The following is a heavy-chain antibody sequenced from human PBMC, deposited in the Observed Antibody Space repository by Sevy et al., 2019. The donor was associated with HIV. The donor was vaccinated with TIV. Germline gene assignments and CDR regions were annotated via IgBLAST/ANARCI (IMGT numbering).Heavy chain of an antibody. D-gene: IGHD3-3*01. Sequence: SETLSLTCTVSGGSISSSRYYWGWIRQPPGKGLEWIGSFYYSGSTYYNPSLRSRVTISVDTSKNQFSLKLTAVTAADTAVYYCAAPPFFHAFASNWFDPWGQGTLVTVSS. CDR3: AAPPFFHAFASNWFDP. CDR1: GGSISSSRYY. CDR2: FYYSGST. J-gene: IGHJ5*02. V-gene: IGHV4-39*01.